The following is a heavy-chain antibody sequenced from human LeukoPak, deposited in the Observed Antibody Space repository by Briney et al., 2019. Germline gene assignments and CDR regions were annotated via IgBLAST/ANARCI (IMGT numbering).Heavy chain of an antibody. J-gene: IGHJ4*02. V-gene: IGHV3-30*18. CDR2: ISYDGSNK. CDR3: AKDLEGGTGVDY. Sequence: GGSLRLSCAASGFTFSSYGMDWVRQAPGKGLEWVAVISYDGSNKYYADSVKGRFTISRDNSKNTLYLQMNSLRAEDTAVYYCAKDLEGGTGVDYWGQGTLVTVSS. D-gene: IGHD1-14*01. CDR1: GFTFSSYG.